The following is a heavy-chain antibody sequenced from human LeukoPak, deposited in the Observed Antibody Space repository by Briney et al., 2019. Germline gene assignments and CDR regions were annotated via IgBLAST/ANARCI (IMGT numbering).Heavy chain of an antibody. CDR2: ISTSGSTI. CDR3: AKGPDSGSYYYYYYYMDV. J-gene: IGHJ6*03. Sequence: PGGSLRLSCAASGFTFSDYYMSWIRQAPGKGLEWVSYISTSGSTIYYADSVKGRFTISRDNSKNTLYLQMNSLRAEDTAVYYCAKGPDSGSYYYYYYYMDVWGKGTTVTVSS. D-gene: IGHD1-26*01. V-gene: IGHV3-11*01. CDR1: GFTFSDYY.